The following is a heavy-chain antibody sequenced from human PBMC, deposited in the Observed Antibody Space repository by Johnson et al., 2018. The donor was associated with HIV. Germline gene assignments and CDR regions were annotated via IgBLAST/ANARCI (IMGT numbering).Heavy chain of an antibody. V-gene: IGHV3-13*01. Sequence: VQLVESGGGLVQPGGSLRLSCAASGFTFSSYDMHWVRQATGKGLEWVSAIGTAGDTYYPGSVKGRFIISRDNSKNTLYLQMNSLRAEDTAVYYCAREGRGAPHDAFDIWGQGTMVTVPS. CDR3: AREGRGAPHDAFDI. D-gene: IGHD2-15*01. CDR1: GFTFSSYD. CDR2: IGTAGDT. J-gene: IGHJ3*02.